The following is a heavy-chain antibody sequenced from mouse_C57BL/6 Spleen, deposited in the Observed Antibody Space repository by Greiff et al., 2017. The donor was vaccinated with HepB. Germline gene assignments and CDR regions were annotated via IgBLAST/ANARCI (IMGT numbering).Heavy chain of an antibody. CDR1: GYAFSSSW. V-gene: IGHV1-82*01. CDR2: IYPGDGDT. Sequence: QVQLQQSGPELVKPGASVKISCKASGYAFSSSWMNWVKQRPGKGLEWIGRIYPGDGDTNYNGKFKGKATLTADKSSSTAYMQLSSLTSEDSAVYFCAREDYYYGSLFDYWGQGTTLTVSS. CDR3: AREDYYYGSLFDY. J-gene: IGHJ2*01. D-gene: IGHD1-1*01.